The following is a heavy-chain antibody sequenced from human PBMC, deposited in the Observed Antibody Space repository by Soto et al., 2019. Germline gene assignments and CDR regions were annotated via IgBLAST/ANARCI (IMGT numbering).Heavy chain of an antibody. Sequence: SETLSLTCTVSGGSVSSGSYYWSWIRQPPGKGLEWIGYIYYSGSTNYNPSLKTRVTISVDTSKNQFSLKLSSVTAADTAVYYCARVPVEMGTIRFYYYYGMDVWGQGTTVTVSS. CDR3: ARVPVEMGTIRFYYYYGMDV. D-gene: IGHD3-16*01. V-gene: IGHV4-61*01. J-gene: IGHJ6*02. CDR1: GGSVSSGSYY. CDR2: IYYSGST.